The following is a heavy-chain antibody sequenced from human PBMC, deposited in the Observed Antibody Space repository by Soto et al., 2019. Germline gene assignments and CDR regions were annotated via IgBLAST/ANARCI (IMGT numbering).Heavy chain of an antibody. CDR3: ARVGVAGTTAHFDY. Sequence: GGSLRLSCAASGFIFSTYGMHWVRQAPGKGLEWVAAIWYDGSNEYYGDSVKGRFTISRDNSKNRLYLQMNSLRAEDTAVYYCARVGVAGTTAHFDYWGQGTLVTVSS. J-gene: IGHJ4*02. D-gene: IGHD1-1*01. V-gene: IGHV3-33*01. CDR2: IWYDGSNE. CDR1: GFIFSTYG.